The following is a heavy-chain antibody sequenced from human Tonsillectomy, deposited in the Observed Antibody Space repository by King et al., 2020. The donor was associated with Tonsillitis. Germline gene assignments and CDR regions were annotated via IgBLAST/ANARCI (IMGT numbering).Heavy chain of an antibody. CDR3: ARHPHTWADY. V-gene: IGHV5-51*01. D-gene: IGHD1-26*01. CDR1: GYTFTTSW. CDR2: IYPDDSDT. J-gene: IGHJ4*02. Sequence: QLVQSGPEMKKPGESLKISCKASGYTFTTSWIAWVRQTPGKGLEWMGIIYPDDSDTRYNTAFQGRVTISVDKFARTAYLQWRTLGASDSGIYYCARHPHTWADYWGQGTLVAVSS.